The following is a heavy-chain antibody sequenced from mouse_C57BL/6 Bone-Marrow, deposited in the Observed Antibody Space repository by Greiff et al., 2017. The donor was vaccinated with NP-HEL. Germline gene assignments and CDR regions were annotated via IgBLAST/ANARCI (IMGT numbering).Heavy chain of an antibody. D-gene: IGHD1-1*01. CDR1: GYTFTDYN. CDR3: ARGLIYYYGSSPYYYAMDY. Sequence: VQLLQSGPELVKPGASVKIPCKASGYTFTDYNMDWVKQSHGKSLEWIGDINPNNGGTIYNQKFKGKATLTVDKSSSTAYMELRSLTSEDTAVYYCARGLIYYYGSSPYYYAMDYWGQGTSVTVSS. J-gene: IGHJ4*01. V-gene: IGHV1-18*01. CDR2: INPNNGGT.